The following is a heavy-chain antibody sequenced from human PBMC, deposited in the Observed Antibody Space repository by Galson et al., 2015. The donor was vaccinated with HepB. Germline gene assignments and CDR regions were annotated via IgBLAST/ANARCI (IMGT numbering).Heavy chain of an antibody. CDR3: SRCNLLDWLSNTYYLDY. CDR2: IKQDGSEK. CDR1: GFSFSNYC. J-gene: IGHJ4*02. Sequence: SLRLSCAASGFSFSNYCMNWVRQAPGKGLEWVANIKQDGSEKYYVDSVKGRFTISRDNAKNSLYLQMNSLRAEDTAVYYCSRCNLLDWLSNTYYLDYWGQVTLVTASS. V-gene: IGHV3-7*03. D-gene: IGHD3/OR15-3a*01.